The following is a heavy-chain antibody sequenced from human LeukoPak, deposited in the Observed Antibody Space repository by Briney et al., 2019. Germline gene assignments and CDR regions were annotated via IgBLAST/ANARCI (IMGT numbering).Heavy chain of an antibody. Sequence: PGGSLRLSCAASGFTFSSYWMHWVRQGPGKGLVWVSRINSDGSSIMYADFVKGRFTISRDNSRNTLYLQMNSLRAEDTAVYYCAKDDRWLQFCCWGQGTLVTVSA. J-gene: IGHJ4*02. CDR2: INSDGSSI. CDR1: GFTFSSYW. D-gene: IGHD5-24*01. V-gene: IGHV3-74*03. CDR3: AKDDRWLQFCC.